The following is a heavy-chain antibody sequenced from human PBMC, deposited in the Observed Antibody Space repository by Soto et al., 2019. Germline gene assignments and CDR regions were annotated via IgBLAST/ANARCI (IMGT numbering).Heavy chain of an antibody. D-gene: IGHD6-13*01. V-gene: IGHV3-21*01. J-gene: IGHJ4*02. Sequence: EVQLVESGGGLVKPGGSLRLSCAASGFAFSSYAMNWVRQAPGKGLEWVSPISKSRSDISYADSVKGRFTISRDNAKNSLYLQMNSLRAEDTAVYYCALYSSTWGDFDYWGQGTLVTVSS. CDR2: ISKSRSDI. CDR3: ALYSSTWGDFDY. CDR1: GFAFSSYA.